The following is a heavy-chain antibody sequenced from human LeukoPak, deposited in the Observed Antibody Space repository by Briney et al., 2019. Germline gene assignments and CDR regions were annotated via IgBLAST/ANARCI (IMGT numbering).Heavy chain of an antibody. CDR1: GYIFTNYA. J-gene: IGHJ4*02. Sequence: ASVRVSCKASGYIFTNYAMHWVRQAPGQRLEWMGWINGGNGNTKYSQEFQGRVTITRDTSASTAYMEVSSLRSEDTAVYYCARWRSEDAIFDYWGQGTLVTVSS. CDR2: INGGNGNT. CDR3: ARWRSEDAIFDY. V-gene: IGHV1-3*03. D-gene: IGHD3-9*01.